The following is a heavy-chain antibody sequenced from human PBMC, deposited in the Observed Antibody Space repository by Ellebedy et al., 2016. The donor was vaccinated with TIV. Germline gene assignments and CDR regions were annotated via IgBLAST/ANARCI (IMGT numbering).Heavy chain of an antibody. D-gene: IGHD4-17*01. CDR1: GGSVSSSSSY. J-gene: IGHJ6*03. CDR3: ARLDYGDRSIQPYYMDV. CDR2: IYYTGST. Sequence: SETLSLXXTVSGGSVSSSSSYWGWIRQPPGKGLEWIGIIYYTGSTFYNSSLKSRVIISVDTSKNQFSLKVSYVTAADTAVYYCARLDYGDRSIQPYYMDVWGKGTTVTVSS. V-gene: IGHV4-39*01.